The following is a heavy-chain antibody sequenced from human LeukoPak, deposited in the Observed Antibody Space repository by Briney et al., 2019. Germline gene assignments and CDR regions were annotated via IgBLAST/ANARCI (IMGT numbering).Heavy chain of an antibody. V-gene: IGHV4-4*07. D-gene: IGHD6-13*01. J-gene: IGHJ5*02. CDR2: IYVSGST. Sequence: SEALSLTCTVSSGSLSSYYWNWIRQPAWKGLEWIGRIYVSGSTDYHPPLRSRVTMSVDTSKNQFSLRLSSLTAADTAMYYCTRGGSSWHNWFDPWGQGTLVTVSS. CDR1: SGSLSSYY. CDR3: TRGGSSWHNWFDP.